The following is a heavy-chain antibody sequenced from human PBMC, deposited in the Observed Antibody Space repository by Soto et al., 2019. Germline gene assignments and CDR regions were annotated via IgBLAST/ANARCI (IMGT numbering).Heavy chain of an antibody. D-gene: IGHD6-6*01. CDR3: ARSQLYSSSPAAIWHNWFDP. CDR2: INHSGST. V-gene: IGHV4-34*01. CDR1: GGSFSGYY. J-gene: IGHJ5*02. Sequence: SETLSLTCAVYGGSFSGYYWSWIRQPPGKGLEWIGEINHSGSTNYNPSLKSRVTISVDTSKNQFSLKLSSVTAADTAVYYCARSQLYSSSPAAIWHNWFDPWGQGTLVTVSS.